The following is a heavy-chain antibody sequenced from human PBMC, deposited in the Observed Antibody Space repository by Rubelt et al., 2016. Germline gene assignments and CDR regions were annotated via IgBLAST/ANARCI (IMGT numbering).Heavy chain of an antibody. CDR1: GGSISSGSHY. J-gene: IGHJ4*02. CDR2: IYYREDT. V-gene: IGHV4-39*01. Sequence: QLQLQESGPGLVKPSETLSLTCTVSGGSISSGSHYWGWIRQPPGKGLEWNGSIYYREDTYYNPSLKSRVTISVDTSRNQFSLKLNSVTAADTAVYFCARISSGWYSPFDYWGQGTLVTVSS. CDR3: ARISSGWYSPFDY. D-gene: IGHD6-19*01.